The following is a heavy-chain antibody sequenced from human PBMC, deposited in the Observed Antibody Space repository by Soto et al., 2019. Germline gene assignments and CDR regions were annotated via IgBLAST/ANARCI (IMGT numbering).Heavy chain of an antibody. V-gene: IGHV4-30-4*01. CDR1: GGSISSGDYY. CDR3: ARDNGVGP. CDR2: IYDSGST. D-gene: IGHD2-8*01. J-gene: IGHJ5*02. Sequence: QVQLQESGPGLVKPSQTLSLTCTVSGGSISSGDYYWSWIRQPPGKGLEWIGYIYDSGSTYYNSSLKSLVNIPLDTSKNQFSLKLTSVTAADTAVYYCARDNGVGPWGQGTLVTVSS.